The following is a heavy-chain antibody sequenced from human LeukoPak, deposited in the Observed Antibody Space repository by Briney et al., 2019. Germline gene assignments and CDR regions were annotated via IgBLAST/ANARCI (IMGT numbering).Heavy chain of an antibody. CDR3: ARHPIAAATDYFDY. Sequence: ASVKVSCKASGYTFTSYGISWVRQAPGQGLEWMGWISAYNGNTNYAQKLQGRVTMTTDTSTSPAYMELRSLRSDDTAVYYCARHPIAAATDYFDYWGQGTLVTVSS. CDR2: ISAYNGNT. J-gene: IGHJ4*02. D-gene: IGHD6-13*01. V-gene: IGHV1-18*04. CDR1: GYTFTSYG.